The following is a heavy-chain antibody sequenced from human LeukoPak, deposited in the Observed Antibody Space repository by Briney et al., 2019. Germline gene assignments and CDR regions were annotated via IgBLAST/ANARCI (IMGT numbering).Heavy chain of an antibody. CDR1: GYTFTSYG. CDR3: ARDGTTIFGVVDAFDI. CDR2: INAYNGNT. V-gene: IGHV1-18*01. Sequence: ASVKVSCKASGYTFTSYGISWVRQAPGQGLEWMGWINAYNGNTNYAQKLQGRVTMTTDTSTSTAYMELRSLRSDDTAVYYCARDGTTIFGVVDAFDIWGQGTMVTVSS. J-gene: IGHJ3*02. D-gene: IGHD3-3*01.